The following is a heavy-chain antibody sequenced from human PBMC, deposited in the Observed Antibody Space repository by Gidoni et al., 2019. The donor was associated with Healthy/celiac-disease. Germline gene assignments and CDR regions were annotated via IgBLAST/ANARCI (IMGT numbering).Heavy chain of an antibody. CDR3: ARDVTTFVTKAFDI. J-gene: IGHJ3*02. D-gene: IGHD4-17*01. V-gene: IGHV3-21*01. CDR1: GFTFSSYS. CDR2: ISSSSSYI. Sequence: EVQLVESGGGLVKPGGSLRLSCAASGFTFSSYSMNWVRQAPGKGLEWVSSISSSSSYIYYADSVKGRFTISRDNAKNSLYLQMNSLRAEDTAVYYCARDVTTFVTKAFDIWGQGTMVTVSS.